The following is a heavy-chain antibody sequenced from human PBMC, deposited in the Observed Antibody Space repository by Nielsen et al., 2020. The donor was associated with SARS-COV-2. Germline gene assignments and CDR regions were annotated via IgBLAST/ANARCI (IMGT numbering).Heavy chain of an antibody. J-gene: IGHJ4*02. Sequence: SETLSLTCTVSGGSISSYYWSWIRQPPGKGLEWIGYIYYSGSTNYNPSLKSRVTISVDTSKNQFSLKLSSVTAADTAVYYCARGDFWSGYWVYWGQGTLVTVSS. CDR1: GGSISSYY. D-gene: IGHD3-3*01. CDR2: IYYSGST. CDR3: ARGDFWSGYWVY. V-gene: IGHV4-59*01.